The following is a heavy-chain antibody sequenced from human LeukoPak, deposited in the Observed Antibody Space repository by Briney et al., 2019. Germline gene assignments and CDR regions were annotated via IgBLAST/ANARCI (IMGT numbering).Heavy chain of an antibody. CDR2: ISGSGIST. V-gene: IGHV3-21*01. CDR3: ARGYSSDN. Sequence: GGSLRLSCAASGFTFDDYTMHWVRQAPGKGLEWVSAISGSGISTYYADSVKGRFTISRDNAKNSLYLQMNSLRAEDTAVYYCARGYSSDNWGQGTLVTLHS. J-gene: IGHJ4*02. CDR1: GFTFDDYT. D-gene: IGHD2-21*01.